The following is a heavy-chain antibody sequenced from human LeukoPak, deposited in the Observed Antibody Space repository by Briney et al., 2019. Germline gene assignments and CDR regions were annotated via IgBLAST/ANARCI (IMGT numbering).Heavy chain of an antibody. CDR1: GESFSGYY. CDR2: INQSGST. Sequence: SETLSLTCAVYGESFSGYYWSWIRQPPGKGLEWIGEINQSGSTNYNPSLKSRVTISVDASTNQFSLKLSSVTAADTAVYYCARIHPWATGGDYFDYWGQGTLVTVS. CDR3: ARIHPWATGGDYFDY. J-gene: IGHJ4*02. D-gene: IGHD1-14*01. V-gene: IGHV4-34*01.